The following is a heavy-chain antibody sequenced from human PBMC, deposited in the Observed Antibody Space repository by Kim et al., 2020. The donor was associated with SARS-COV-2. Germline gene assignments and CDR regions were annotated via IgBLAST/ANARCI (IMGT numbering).Heavy chain of an antibody. CDR1: GFTFSSYA. V-gene: IGHV3-30*04. CDR3: ARDHGGNYLEGFTDY. Sequence: GGSLRLSCAGSGFTFSSYAMHWVRQAPGKGLEWVAVISYDGSNKNYADSVKGRFTISRDNSKNTLYLQMNSLRPEDTAVYYCARDHGGNYLEGFTDYWG. J-gene: IGHJ4*01. D-gene: IGHD1-7*01. CDR2: ISYDGSNK.